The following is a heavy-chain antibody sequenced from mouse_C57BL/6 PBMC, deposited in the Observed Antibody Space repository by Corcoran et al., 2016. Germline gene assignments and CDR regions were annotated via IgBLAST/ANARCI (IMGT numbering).Heavy chain of an antibody. CDR3: ARREDYYGSSYPFAY. CDR2: INPNNGGT. D-gene: IGHD1-1*01. V-gene: IGHV1-26*01. Sequence: EVQLQQSGPELVKPGASVKISCKASGYTFTDYYMNWVKQSHGKSLEWIGDINPNNGGTSYNQKFKGKATLTVDKSSSTAYMELRSLTSEDSAVYYCARREDYYGSSYPFAYWGQGTLVTVSA. J-gene: IGHJ3*01. CDR1: GYTFTDYY.